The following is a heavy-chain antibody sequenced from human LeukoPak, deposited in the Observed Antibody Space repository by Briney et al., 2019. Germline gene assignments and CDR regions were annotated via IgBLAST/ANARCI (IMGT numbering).Heavy chain of an antibody. Sequence: SETLSLTCAVYGGSFSGYYWSWIRQPPGKGLEWIGEINHSGSTNYNPSAKSRVTISVDTSKNQFSLKLSSVTAADTAVYYCARRAVVVPAAMYFDYWGQGTLVTVSS. D-gene: IGHD2-2*01. V-gene: IGHV4-34*01. CDR1: GGSFSGYY. CDR3: ARRAVVVPAAMYFDY. J-gene: IGHJ4*02. CDR2: INHSGST.